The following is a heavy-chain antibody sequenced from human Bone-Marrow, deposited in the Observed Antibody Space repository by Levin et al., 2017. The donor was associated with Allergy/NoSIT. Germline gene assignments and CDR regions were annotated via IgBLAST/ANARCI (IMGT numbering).Heavy chain of an antibody. CDR2: INWSSTKI. J-gene: IGHJ4*02. D-gene: IGHD1-14*01. V-gene: IGHV3-9*01. CDR1: GFNFDDFT. Sequence: HSGGSLRLSCTTSGFNFDDFTFHWVRQTPGKGLEWVSSINWSSTKIYYADSVKGRFIISRDNAKSTLYLQMNSLAPGDTARYYCALDGPGHHFDYWGQGTLVTVSS. CDR3: ALDGPGHHFDY.